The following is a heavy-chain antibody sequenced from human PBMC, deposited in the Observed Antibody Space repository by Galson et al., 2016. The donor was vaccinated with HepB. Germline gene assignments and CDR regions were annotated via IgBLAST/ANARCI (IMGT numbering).Heavy chain of an antibody. Sequence: SLRLSCAASGFSFSRNWMSWVRQAPGKGLEWVASIKGAGSEKNYAESVKGRFSIPRDNGKNSLDLQMNSLRDDDTAVYYCARDNYPWEYQLLSAGSLFKRRENWFDPWGQGTLVTVSS. CDR1: GFSFSRNW. CDR2: IKGAGSEK. V-gene: IGHV3-7*03. J-gene: IGHJ5*02. D-gene: IGHD2-2*01. CDR3: ARDNYPWEYQLLSAGSLFKRRENWFDP.